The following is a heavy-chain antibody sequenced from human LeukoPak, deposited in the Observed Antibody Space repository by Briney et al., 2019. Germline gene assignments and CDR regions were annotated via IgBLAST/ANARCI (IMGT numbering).Heavy chain of an antibody. V-gene: IGHV4-59*01. CDR1: GGSISPYY. CDR3: ARSTWLLDK. J-gene: IGHJ4*02. D-gene: IGHD3-22*01. CDR2: IYYSGST. Sequence: PSETLSLTCTISGGSISPYYWSWIRQPPGKGLEWIGYIYYSGSTNYNPSLKSRVTISLDASKNQFSLKLSSVTAADTAVYYCARSTWLLDKWGQGTLVTVSS.